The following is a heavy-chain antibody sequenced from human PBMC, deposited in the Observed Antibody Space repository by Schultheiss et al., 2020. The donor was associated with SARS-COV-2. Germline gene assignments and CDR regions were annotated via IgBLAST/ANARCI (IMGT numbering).Heavy chain of an antibody. Sequence: GGSLRLSCAASGFTFSSYGFHWVRQAPGKGLEWVAVISYDGSNKYYGDSVKGRFTISRDNSKNTLYLQMNSLRAEDTAVYYCAKDLVAARVRQESGLDVWGQGTTVTVSS. CDR3: AKDLVAARVRQESGLDV. V-gene: IGHV3-30*18. D-gene: IGHD2-15*01. CDR2: ISYDGSNK. CDR1: GFTFSSYG. J-gene: IGHJ6*02.